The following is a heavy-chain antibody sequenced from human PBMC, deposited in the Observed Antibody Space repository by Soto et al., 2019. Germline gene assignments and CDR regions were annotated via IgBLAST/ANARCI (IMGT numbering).Heavy chain of an antibody. CDR1: GFSFSSYW. D-gene: IGHD1-26*01. CDR3: ARVVGALQMDFDY. J-gene: IGHJ4*02. CDR2: IKPDGSEK. V-gene: IGHV3-7*01. Sequence: EVQLVESGGGLVQPGGSLRLSCAASGFSFSSYWMTWVRQAPGRGLEWVANIKPDGSEKYYVDSVRGRFTFSRDNAKNSLSLQMNSLRAEDTAVYYCARVVGALQMDFDYWGQGTPVTVSS.